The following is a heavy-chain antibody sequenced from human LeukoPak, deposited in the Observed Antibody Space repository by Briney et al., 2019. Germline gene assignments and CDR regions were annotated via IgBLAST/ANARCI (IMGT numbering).Heavy chain of an antibody. J-gene: IGHJ5*02. D-gene: IGHD6-13*01. V-gene: IGHV4-31*03. CDR3: ARDGRQQLVQLDP. Sequence: SETLSLTCTVSGGSISSGGYYWSWIRQRPGKGLEWIGYIYYSGSTYYNPSLKSRVTISVDTSKNQFSLKLSSVTAADTAVYYCARDGRQQLVQLDPWGQGTLVTVSS. CDR2: IYYSGST. CDR1: GGSISSGGYY.